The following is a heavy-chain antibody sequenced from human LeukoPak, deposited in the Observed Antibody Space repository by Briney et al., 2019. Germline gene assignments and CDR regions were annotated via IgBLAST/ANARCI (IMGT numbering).Heavy chain of an antibody. Sequence: ASETLSLTCTVSGGSISSSSYYWGWIRQPPGKGLEWIGSIYYSGSTYYNPSLKSRVTISVDTSKNQFSLKLSSVTAADTAVYYCARDVIAVAGFDYWGQGTLVTVSS. V-gene: IGHV4-39*07. CDR3: ARDVIAVAGFDY. CDR1: GGSISSSSYY. J-gene: IGHJ4*02. CDR2: IYYSGST. D-gene: IGHD6-19*01.